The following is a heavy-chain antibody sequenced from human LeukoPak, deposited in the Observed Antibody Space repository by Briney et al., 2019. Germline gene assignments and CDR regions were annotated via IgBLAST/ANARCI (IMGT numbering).Heavy chain of an antibody. CDR3: ARSAYYDLWSDYKKDWFDP. CDR2: IYYSGST. J-gene: IGHJ5*02. V-gene: IGHV4-30-4*08. D-gene: IGHD3-3*01. CDR1: GGSISSRDYY. Sequence: SQTLSLTCTVSGGSISSRDYYSTWIRQPPGKGLEWIGYIYYSGSTYYNTSLKSRVTISLDMSKNQFSLKLSSVTAADTAVYYCARSAYYDLWSDYKKDWFDPWGQGTLVTVSS.